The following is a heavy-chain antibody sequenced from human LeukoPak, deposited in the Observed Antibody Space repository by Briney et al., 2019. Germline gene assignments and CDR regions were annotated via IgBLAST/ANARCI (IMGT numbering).Heavy chain of an antibody. J-gene: IGHJ4*02. CDR1: GYTFTSYG. V-gene: IGHV1-18*01. CDR3: ARASRCVLYGSGSYFAFDY. D-gene: IGHD3-10*01. CDR2: ISAYNGNT. Sequence: ASVKVSCKASGYTFTSYGISWVRQAPGQGLEWMGWISAYNGNTNYAHKLQGRVTMTTDTPTSTAYMELRSLRSDDTAVYYCARASRCVLYGSGSYFAFDYWGQGTLVTVSS.